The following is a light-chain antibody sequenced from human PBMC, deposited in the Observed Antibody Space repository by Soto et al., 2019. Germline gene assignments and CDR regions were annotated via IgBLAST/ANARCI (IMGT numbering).Light chain of an antibody. CDR3: QTWGTGIHVV. Sequence: QSVLTQSPSASASLGASVKLTCTLSSGHSSYAIAWHQQQPEKGPRYLMKLDSDGSHTKGDAIPDRFSGSSSGAERYITISSLQSEDGADYYCQTWGTGIHVVFGGGTKLTVL. V-gene: IGLV4-69*01. CDR2: LDSDGSH. J-gene: IGLJ2*01. CDR1: SGHSSYA.